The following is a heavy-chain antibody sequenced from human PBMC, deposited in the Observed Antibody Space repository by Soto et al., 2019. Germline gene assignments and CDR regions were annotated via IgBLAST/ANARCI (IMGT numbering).Heavy chain of an antibody. J-gene: IGHJ4*02. CDR2: INHTGTT. CDR3: TRGRPLFYSSGWSATTLFYFDY. Sequence: PSETLSLTCAVYGGSFNDYFWSWIRQSPGKGLEWIGEINHTGTTNYSPSLKSRVTISVDTSRNQFSLKLTSVTAADTALYYCTRGRPLFYSSGWSATTLFYFDYWGQGILVTVSS. D-gene: IGHD6-19*01. V-gene: IGHV4-34*01. CDR1: GGSFNDYF.